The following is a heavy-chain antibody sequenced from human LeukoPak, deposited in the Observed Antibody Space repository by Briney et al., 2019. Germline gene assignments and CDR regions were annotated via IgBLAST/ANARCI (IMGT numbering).Heavy chain of an antibody. CDR2: ISSSSSYI. Sequence: GGSLRLSCAASGFTFSSYSMNWVRQAPGKGLEWVSSISSSSSYIYYADSVKGRFTISRDNAKSSLYLQMNSLRAEDTAVYYCATTGPEEWLLSEGRAFDIWGQGTMVTVSS. D-gene: IGHD3-3*01. CDR3: ATTGPEEWLLSEGRAFDI. CDR1: GFTFSSYS. V-gene: IGHV3-21*01. J-gene: IGHJ3*02.